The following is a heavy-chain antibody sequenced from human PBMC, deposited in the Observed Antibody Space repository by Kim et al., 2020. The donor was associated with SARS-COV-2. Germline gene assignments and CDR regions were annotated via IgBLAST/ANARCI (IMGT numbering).Heavy chain of an antibody. Sequence: GGSLRLSCAASGFTFSSYWMSWVRQAPGKGLEWVANIKQDGSEKYYVDSVKGRFTISRDNAKNSLYLQMNSLRAEDTAVYYCARGLLLASHCTNGVCLLYYFEYWGQGTLVTVSS. CDR2: IKQDGSEK. J-gene: IGHJ4*02. CDR3: ARGLLLASHCTNGVCLLYYFEY. CDR1: GFTFSSYW. V-gene: IGHV3-7*03. D-gene: IGHD2-8*01.